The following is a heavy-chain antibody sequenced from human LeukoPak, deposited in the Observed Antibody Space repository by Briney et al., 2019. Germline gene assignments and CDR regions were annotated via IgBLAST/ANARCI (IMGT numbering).Heavy chain of an antibody. V-gene: IGHV4-59*12. D-gene: IGHD4-4*01. CDR3: ARASTVTTFWFDP. Sequence: SETLSLTCTVSGGSISSYYWSWIRQPPGKGLEWTGYIYYSGSTNYNPSLKSRVTISVDMSKNQVSLNLNPVTAADTAVYYCARASTVTTFWFDPWGQGSLVTVSP. J-gene: IGHJ5*02. CDR1: GGSISSYY. CDR2: IYYSGST.